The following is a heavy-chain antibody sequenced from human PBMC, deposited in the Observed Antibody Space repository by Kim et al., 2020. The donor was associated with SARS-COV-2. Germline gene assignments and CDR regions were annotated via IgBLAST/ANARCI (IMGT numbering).Heavy chain of an antibody. CDR3: TTYYNAYDHYFDY. D-gene: IGHD5-12*01. V-gene: IGHV3-15*01. Sequence: YSATVTGRLNIAREDSKNTLYLQMNRLKTEDTAVYYCTTYYNAYDHYFDYWGQGTLVTVSS. J-gene: IGHJ4*02.